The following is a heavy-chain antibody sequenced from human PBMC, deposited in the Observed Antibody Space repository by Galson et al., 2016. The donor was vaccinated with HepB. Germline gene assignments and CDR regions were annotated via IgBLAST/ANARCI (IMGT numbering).Heavy chain of an antibody. V-gene: IGHV3-7*03. Sequence: SLRLSCAASGFSFNNSWMNWVRRAPGKGPEWVASMNPDGSADYYVGSVRGRYTISRDNAKNSLYLQMDSLRADDTAVYYCARDRAYSQFDFWGQGTPVTVSS. CDR3: ARDRAYSQFDF. D-gene: IGHD4-11*01. CDR2: MNPDGSAD. J-gene: IGHJ4*02. CDR1: GFSFNNSW.